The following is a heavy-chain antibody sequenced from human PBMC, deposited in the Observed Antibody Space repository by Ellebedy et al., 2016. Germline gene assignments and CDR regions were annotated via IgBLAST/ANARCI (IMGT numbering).Heavy chain of an antibody. CDR1: GFTFTNAW. D-gene: IGHD1-1*01. V-gene: IGHV3-15*01. Sequence: GESLKISCAASGFTFTNAWMSWVRQAPGKGLEWVARIKSKTAGGTTEYSAPVKGRFTISRDDSKNTLYLQMNSLKTEDTAVYYCAREGDWTFQYWGQGILVTVSS. CDR3: AREGDWTFQY. CDR2: IKSKTAGGTT. J-gene: IGHJ4*02.